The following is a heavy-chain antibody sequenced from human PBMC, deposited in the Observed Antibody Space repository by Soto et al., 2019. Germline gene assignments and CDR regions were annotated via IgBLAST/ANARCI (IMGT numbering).Heavy chain of an antibody. CDR2: ISSSSSTI. V-gene: IGHV3-48*02. D-gene: IGHD4-4*01. CDR1: GFTFSSYS. J-gene: IGHJ4*02. CDR3: ARVRSNYHFDY. Sequence: EVQLVESGGGLVQPGGSLRLSCAASGFTFSSYSMNWVRQAPGKGLEWVSYISSSSSTIYYADSVNGRFTISRDNAKSSLDLQINSLRDEDTAVYYCARVRSNYHFDYWSQGT.